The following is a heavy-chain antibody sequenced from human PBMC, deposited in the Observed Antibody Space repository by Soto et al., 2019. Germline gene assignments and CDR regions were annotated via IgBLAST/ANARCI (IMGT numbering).Heavy chain of an antibody. V-gene: IGHV1-69*13. J-gene: IGHJ4*02. D-gene: IGHD2-15*01. CDR1: GGTFSSYA. Sequence: SVKVSCKASGGTFSSYAISWVRQAPGQGLEWMGGIIPIFGTANYAQKFQGRVTITADESTSTAYMELSSLRSEDTAVYYCARDSTYCSGGSCYLLYYFDYWGQGTLVTVSS. CDR3: ARDSTYCSGGSCYLLYYFDY. CDR2: IIPIFGTA.